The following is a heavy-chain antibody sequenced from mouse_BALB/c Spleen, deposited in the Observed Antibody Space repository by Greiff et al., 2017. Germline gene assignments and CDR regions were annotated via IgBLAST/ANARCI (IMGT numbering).Heavy chain of an antibody. CDR3: ARYFYYGSSYYAMDY. CDR1: GYTFTDYN. Sequence: VQLKESGPELVKPGASVKIPCKASGYTFTDYNMDWVKQSHGKSLEWIGDINPNNGGTIYNQKFKGKATLTVDKSSSTAYMELRSLTSEDTAVYYCARYFYYGSSYYAMDYWCQGTSVTVSS. D-gene: IGHD1-1*01. V-gene: IGHV1-18*01. CDR2: INPNNGGT. J-gene: IGHJ4*01.